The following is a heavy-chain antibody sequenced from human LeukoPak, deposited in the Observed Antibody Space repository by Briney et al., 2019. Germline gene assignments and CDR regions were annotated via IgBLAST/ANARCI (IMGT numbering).Heavy chain of an antibody. CDR2: ISGSGGST. Sequence: GGSLRLSCAASGFTFSSYAMSWVRQAPGKGLEWGSAISGSGGSTYYADSVKGRFNISRDNSQNTLYLQMNSLRAEDTAVYYCAKVRGYSGYEPIDYWGQGTLVTVSS. V-gene: IGHV3-23*01. CDR3: AKVRGYSGYEPIDY. CDR1: GFTFSSYA. J-gene: IGHJ4*02. D-gene: IGHD5-12*01.